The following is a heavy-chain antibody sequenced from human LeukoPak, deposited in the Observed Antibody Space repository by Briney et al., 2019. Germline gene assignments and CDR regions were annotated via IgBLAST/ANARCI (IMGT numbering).Heavy chain of an antibody. CDR2: INPNSGGT. CDR1: GYTFTGYY. V-gene: IGHV1-2*04. CDR3: AREPYVWGSYRYIWFDP. D-gene: IGHD3-16*02. Sequence: ASVKVSCKASGYTFTGYYMHWVRQAPGQGLEWMGWINPNSGGTNYAQKFRGWVTMTRDTSISTAYMELSRLRSDDTAGYYCAREPYVWGSYRYIWFDPWGQGTLVTVSS. J-gene: IGHJ5*02.